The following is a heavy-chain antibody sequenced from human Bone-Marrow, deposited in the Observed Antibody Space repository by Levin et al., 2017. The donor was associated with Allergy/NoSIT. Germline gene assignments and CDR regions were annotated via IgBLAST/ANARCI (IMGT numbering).Heavy chain of an antibody. D-gene: IGHD3-10*01. CDR2: IICGLDIA. CDR3: ARDSRGFYYMDV. V-gene: IGHV1-69*04. CDR1: GDSFDTYT. Sequence: KISCVASGDSFDTYTIAWVRQAPGQGLEWMGRIICGLDIANFAQKFQGRVRITADKSTRTVYMELQDLRSDDTAVYYCARDSRGFYYMDVWGEGTTVTVSS. J-gene: IGHJ6*03.